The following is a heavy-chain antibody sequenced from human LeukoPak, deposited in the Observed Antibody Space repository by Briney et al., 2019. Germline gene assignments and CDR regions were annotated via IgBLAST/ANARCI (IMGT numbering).Heavy chain of an antibody. J-gene: IGHJ6*02. V-gene: IGHV1-46*01. Sequence: ASVKVSCKASGYTFTSYYMHWVRQAPGQGLEWMVIINPSGCSTSYAQKFQGSITMTRDTSTGTVYMELSSLRSEDKAVYYCARVRVNRYYSYGMDGWGQGTTVTVSS. CDR3: ARVRVNRYYSYGMDG. D-gene: IGHD1-14*01. CDR2: INPSGCST. CDR1: GYTFTSYY.